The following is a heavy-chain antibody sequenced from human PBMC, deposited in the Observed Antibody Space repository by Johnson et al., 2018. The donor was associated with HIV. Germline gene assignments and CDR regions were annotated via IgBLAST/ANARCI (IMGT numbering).Heavy chain of an antibody. V-gene: IGHV3-30*02. CDR2: IRFDGSIE. Sequence: MQLVESGGGVVQPGRSLRLSCAASGFTFSNYAMNWVRQAPGKGLEWVAFIRFDGSIEHQRDSVKGRFSISRDNSKNTMYLQMNSLRPEDTAVYYCAKTLGYDSSDYHDGFDIWGQGTMVTVSS. CDR1: GFTFSNYA. J-gene: IGHJ3*02. CDR3: AKTLGYDSSDYHDGFDI. D-gene: IGHD3-22*01.